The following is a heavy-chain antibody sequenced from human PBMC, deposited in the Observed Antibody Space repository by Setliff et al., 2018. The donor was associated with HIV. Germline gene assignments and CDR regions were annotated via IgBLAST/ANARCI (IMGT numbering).Heavy chain of an antibody. CDR1: GFTFSDYY. Sequence: GGSLRLSCAGSGSGGSGFTFSDYYMSWVRQAPGKGLEWLSYISVSGTDIKYADSVEGRFTISRDNAKNSLYLQMNSLRAEDTAVYYCATDPRRLSYWGQGTLVTVSS. D-gene: IGHD2-21*01. CDR2: ISVSGTDI. J-gene: IGHJ4*02. CDR3: ATDPRRLSY. V-gene: IGHV3-11*04.